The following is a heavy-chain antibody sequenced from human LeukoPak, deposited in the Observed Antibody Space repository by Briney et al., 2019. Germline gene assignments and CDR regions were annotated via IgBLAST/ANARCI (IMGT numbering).Heavy chain of an antibody. CDR1: GYTXTDYY. CDR2: INANRGGT. Sequence: ASVKVSCKASGYTXTDYYMHWVRQAPGQGLEWMGWINANRGGTNYAQRFQGRVTMTRDTSITTAYMELSRLKSDDTAVYYCARQYCSSTSCYYFDYWGQGTLVTVSS. D-gene: IGHD2-2*01. CDR3: ARQYCSSTSCYYFDY. V-gene: IGHV1-2*02. J-gene: IGHJ4*02.